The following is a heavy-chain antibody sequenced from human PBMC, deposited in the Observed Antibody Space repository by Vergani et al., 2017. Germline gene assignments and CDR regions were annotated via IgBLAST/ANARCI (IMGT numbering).Heavy chain of an antibody. D-gene: IGHD2-2*01. J-gene: IGHJ6*03. Sequence: QVQLVQSGAEVKKPGASVKVSCKASGYIFSGYYIHWVRQAPGQGLEWMAWVNPNSGGTNYAQKFQGRVPMTRDTSISTAYMELSRLISDVTAVYYCARGYCSSTSCSDAYYYYMDVWCKGTTVTVSS. CDR3: ARGYCSSTSCSDAYYYYMDV. V-gene: IGHV1-2*02. CDR2: VNPNSGGT. CDR1: GYIFSGYY.